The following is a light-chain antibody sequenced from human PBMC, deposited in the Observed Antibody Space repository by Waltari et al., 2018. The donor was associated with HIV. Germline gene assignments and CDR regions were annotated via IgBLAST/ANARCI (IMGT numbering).Light chain of an antibody. CDR3: SSYTTSGSVL. V-gene: IGLV2-14*03. Sequence: QSALRQPASVSGSPEQSVSISCTAPTITYNYVSWYQQHPGKAPKRMIFEDTARPSGVSNRFSGSKSGNTASLTISGLQVEDEADYYCSSYTTSGSVLFGGGTNLTVL. CDR1: TITYNY. J-gene: IGLJ2*01. CDR2: EDT.